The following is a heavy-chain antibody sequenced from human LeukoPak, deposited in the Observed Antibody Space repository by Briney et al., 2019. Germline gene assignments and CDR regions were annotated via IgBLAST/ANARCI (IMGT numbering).Heavy chain of an antibody. CDR1: GGSISSATYY. CDR3: ARDRYYYDSSGSPFDY. Sequence: PSQTLSLTCTVSGGSISSATYYWNWIRQPAGKGLECIGRIHTSGSTNYTPSLKSRVTMSVDTSKNQFSLKLSSVTAADTAVYYCARDRYYYDSSGSPFDYWGQGTLVTVSS. D-gene: IGHD3-22*01. V-gene: IGHV4-61*02. CDR2: IHTSGST. J-gene: IGHJ4*02.